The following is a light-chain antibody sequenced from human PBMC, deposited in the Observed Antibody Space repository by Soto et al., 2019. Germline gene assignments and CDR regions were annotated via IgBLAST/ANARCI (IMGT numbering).Light chain of an antibody. CDR1: QSVSSSY. CDR3: QQYNNWPIT. V-gene: IGKV3D-15*01. Sequence: EIVLTQSPSTLSSFPGDRATLSCRASQSVSSSYLAWYQQKPGQAPRLLIYGASSRATGIPDRFSGSGSGTEFTLTISSLQSEDFAVYYCQQYNNWPITFGQGTRLEI. CDR2: GAS. J-gene: IGKJ5*01.